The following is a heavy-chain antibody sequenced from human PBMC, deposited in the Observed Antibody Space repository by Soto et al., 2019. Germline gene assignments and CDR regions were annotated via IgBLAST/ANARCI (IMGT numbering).Heavy chain of an antibody. J-gene: IGHJ5*02. V-gene: IGHV3-11*06. CDR3: VRDSARIVVVPPVDGDNWLDP. Sequence: QVQLQESGPGLVKPSQTLSLTCTVSGGSISSGDYYWSWIRQPPGKGLEWVSFISGSSDNIKYADSVKGRFTISRDNAKNSLYLQMNSLRAEDTAVYYCVRDSARIVVVPPVDGDNWLDPWGQGTLVTVSS. D-gene: IGHD2-2*01. CDR1: GGSISSGDYY. CDR2: ISGSSDNI.